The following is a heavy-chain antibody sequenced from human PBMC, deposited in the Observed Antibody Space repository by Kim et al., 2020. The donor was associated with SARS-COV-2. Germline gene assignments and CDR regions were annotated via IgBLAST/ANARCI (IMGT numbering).Heavy chain of an antibody. CDR1: GFTFSSYA. J-gene: IGHJ6*02. Sequence: GRSLRLSCAASGFTFSSYAMHWVRRAPGKGLEWVAVISYDGSNKYYADSVKGRFTISRDNSKNTLYLQMNSLRAEDTAVYYCARVRPHYDILTGPKRPGYYYYGMDVWGQGTTVTVSS. V-gene: IGHV3-30-3*01. D-gene: IGHD3-9*01. CDR3: ARVRPHYDILTGPKRPGYYYYGMDV. CDR2: ISYDGSNK.